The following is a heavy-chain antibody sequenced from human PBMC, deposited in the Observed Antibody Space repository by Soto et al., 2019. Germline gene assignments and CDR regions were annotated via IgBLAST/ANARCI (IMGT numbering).Heavy chain of an antibody. CDR1: GFTFGDYA. CDR2: IRSKAYGGTT. V-gene: IGHV3-49*03. Sequence: GGSLRLSCTASGFTFGDYAMSWFRQAPGKGLEWVGFIRSKAYGGTTEYAASVKGRFTISRDDSKSIAYLQMNSLKTEDTAVYYCTRVVKGTQWLVRCAFDIWGQGTMVTVSS. J-gene: IGHJ3*02. D-gene: IGHD6-19*01. CDR3: TRVVKGTQWLVRCAFDI.